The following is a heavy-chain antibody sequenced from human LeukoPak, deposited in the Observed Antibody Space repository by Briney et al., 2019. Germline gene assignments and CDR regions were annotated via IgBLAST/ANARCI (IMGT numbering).Heavy chain of an antibody. CDR2: IYHSGKT. CDR1: GYSISSGYY. V-gene: IGHV4-38-2*02. Sequence: SETLSLTCTVSGYSISSGYYWGWTRQPPGKGLEWIGNIYHSGKTYYSPSLKSRVTISVDTSTNQFSLKLSSVTAADTAVYYCVRVDSSGFYPDYWGQGTLVTVSS. D-gene: IGHD3-22*01. J-gene: IGHJ4*02. CDR3: VRVDSSGFYPDY.